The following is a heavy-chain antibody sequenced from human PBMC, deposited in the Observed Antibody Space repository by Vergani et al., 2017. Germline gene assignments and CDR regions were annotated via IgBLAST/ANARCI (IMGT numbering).Heavy chain of an antibody. CDR3: ARSRMGTTVFDF. CDR1: GGSTTSGGFY. V-gene: IGHV4-61*02. Sequence: VQLQESGPGLVKPSQTLSLTCSVSGGSTTSGGFYWSWIRQPAGKGLEWIGRIHTTGITKYNPSLESRVTMSVDTSNNHFSLRLSSVTAADTAVYYCARSRMGTTVFDFWGQGILVTVSS. D-gene: IGHD1-26*01. CDR2: IHTTGIT. J-gene: IGHJ4*02.